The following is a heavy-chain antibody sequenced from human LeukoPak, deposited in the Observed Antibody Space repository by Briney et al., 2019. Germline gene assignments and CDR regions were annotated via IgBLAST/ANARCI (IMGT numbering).Heavy chain of an antibody. J-gene: IGHJ3*02. CDR3: ARDSRENYYDSSGYQFDAFDI. CDR1: GGTFSSYA. D-gene: IGHD3-22*01. Sequence: SVKVSCKASGGTFSSYAISWVRQAPGQGLEWMGGIIPIFGTANYAQKFQGRVTITADESTSTAYMELSSLRSEDTAVYYCARDSRENYYDSSGYQFDAFDIWGQGTMVTVSS. V-gene: IGHV1-69*13. CDR2: IIPIFGTA.